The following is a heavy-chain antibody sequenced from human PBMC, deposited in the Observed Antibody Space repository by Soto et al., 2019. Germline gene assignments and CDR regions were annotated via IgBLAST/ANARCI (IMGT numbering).Heavy chain of an antibody. J-gene: IGHJ4*02. Sequence: SETLSLTCAVYGGSFSGYYWSWLRQSPGKGLEWIGEIDDSGGTKYTPSLKSRVTISLDTSQNQFSLRLSSVTAADTAVYYCARDSGYGVAGTARFDYWGQGTLVTVSS. CDR2: IDDSGGT. CDR3: ARDSGYGVAGTARFDY. V-gene: IGHV4-34*01. D-gene: IGHD6-19*01. CDR1: GGSFSGYY.